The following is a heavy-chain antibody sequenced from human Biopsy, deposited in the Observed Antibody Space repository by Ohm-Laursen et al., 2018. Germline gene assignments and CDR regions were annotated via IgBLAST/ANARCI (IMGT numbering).Heavy chain of an antibody. V-gene: IGHV3-74*01. J-gene: IGHJ6*02. CDR1: GFTFSSYW. D-gene: IGHD3-16*01. CDR3: ARDRLEESEINYYYGMDV. Sequence: SLRLSCAASGFTFSSYWMHWVRQAPGKGLVWVSRIYSDGSSTSYADSVKGRFTISRDNAKNMLYLQMNSLRAEDTAVYYCARDRLEESEINYYYGMDVWGQGTTVTVSS. CDR2: IYSDGSST.